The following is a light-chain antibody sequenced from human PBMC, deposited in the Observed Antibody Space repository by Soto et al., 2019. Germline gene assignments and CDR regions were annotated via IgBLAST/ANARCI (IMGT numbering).Light chain of an antibody. CDR3: QQYNSWWT. CDR1: QSISSW. CDR2: KAS. Sequence: DIQMTQSPSTLSASVGDRVTITCRASQSISSWLAWYQQKPGKAPKLLIYKASSLESGVPSRFSGSTSGTEFPLTISSLQPDDFATYYCQQYNSWWTFGQGTKVDIK. V-gene: IGKV1-5*03. J-gene: IGKJ1*01.